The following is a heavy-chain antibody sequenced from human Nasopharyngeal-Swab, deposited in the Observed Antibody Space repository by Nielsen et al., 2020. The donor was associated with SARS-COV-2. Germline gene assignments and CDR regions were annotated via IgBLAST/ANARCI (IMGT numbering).Heavy chain of an antibody. CDR3: ARDVDSSGYYAWFDP. V-gene: IGHV1-46*01. Sequence: ASVKVSCKASGYTFTSYYMHWVRQAPGQGLEWVGIINPSGGSTSYAQKFQGRVTMTRDTSTSTVYMELSSLRSEDTAVYYCARDVDSSGYYAWFDPWGQGTLVTVSS. J-gene: IGHJ5*02. CDR1: GYTFTSYY. D-gene: IGHD3-22*01. CDR2: INPSGGST.